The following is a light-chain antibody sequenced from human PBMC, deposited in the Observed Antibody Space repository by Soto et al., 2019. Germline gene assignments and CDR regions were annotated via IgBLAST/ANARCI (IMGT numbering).Light chain of an antibody. Sequence: EIVLTQSPGSLSLSPGQRATLSCRASQSVDTTFFAWYQKKPGQAPRLLIYDASKGATGIPDRVSGRGSGTDFTLIISRLEPEDVAVYYCQQYMSSVTFGQGTKVEIK. J-gene: IGKJ1*01. CDR1: QSVDTTF. V-gene: IGKV3-20*01. CDR3: QQYMSSVT. CDR2: DAS.